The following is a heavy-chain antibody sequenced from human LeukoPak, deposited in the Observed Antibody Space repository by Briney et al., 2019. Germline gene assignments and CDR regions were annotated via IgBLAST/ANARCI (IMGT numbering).Heavy chain of an antibody. D-gene: IGHD3-16*01. V-gene: IGHV4-61*01. CDR3: AREEGADAFDI. J-gene: IGHJ3*02. CDR1: GGSISSSSYY. CDR2: IYYSGST. Sequence: PSETLSLTCTVSGGSISSSSYYWSWIRQPPGKGLEWIGYIYYSGSTNYNPSLKSRVTISVDTSKNQFSLKLSSVTAADTAVYYCAREEGADAFDIWGRGTMVTVSS.